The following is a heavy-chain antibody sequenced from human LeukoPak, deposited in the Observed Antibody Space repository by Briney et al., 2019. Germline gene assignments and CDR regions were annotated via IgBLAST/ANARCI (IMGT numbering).Heavy chain of an antibody. CDR2: ISYEGSKK. V-gene: IGHV3-30-3*01. Sequence: HPGGSLRLSCAASGFTFSSYAIHWVRQAPGKGLEWVAVISYEGSKKYYADSVKGRFTISRDNSKNTLYLQMNRLRAEDTAVYYCAKDLGREPQLSGYWGQGTLVTVSS. CDR1: GFTFSSYA. D-gene: IGHD5-24*01. J-gene: IGHJ4*02. CDR3: AKDLGREPQLSGY.